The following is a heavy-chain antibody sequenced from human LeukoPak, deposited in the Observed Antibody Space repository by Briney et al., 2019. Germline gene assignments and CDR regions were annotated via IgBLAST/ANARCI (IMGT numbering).Heavy chain of an antibody. J-gene: IGHJ6*02. D-gene: IGHD5-18*01. Sequence: GGSLRLSCAASGFTFSGYAMHWVRQSPGKGLEWVALISYDGRNKLPADSVKGRLTISRDNSENTLYLQMNSLRPEDTAVYYCARGVGSYGDDYYYGLDAWGQGTTVTVSS. CDR1: GFTFSGYA. CDR3: ARGVGSYGDDYYYGLDA. CDR2: ISYDGRNK. V-gene: IGHV3-30*04.